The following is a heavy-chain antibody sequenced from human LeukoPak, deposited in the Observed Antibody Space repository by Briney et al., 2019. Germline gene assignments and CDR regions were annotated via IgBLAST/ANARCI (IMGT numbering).Heavy chain of an antibody. CDR2: ISYDGSNK. Sequence: GGSLRLSCAASGFTFSSYAMHWVRQAPGKGLEWVAVISYDGSNKYYADSVKGRFTISRDNSKNTLYLQMNSLRAEDTAVYYCARGGLRRAAAGSPDFDYWGQGTLVTVSS. CDR1: GFTFSSYA. V-gene: IGHV3-30-3*01. J-gene: IGHJ4*02. CDR3: ARGGLRRAAAGSPDFDY. D-gene: IGHD6-13*01.